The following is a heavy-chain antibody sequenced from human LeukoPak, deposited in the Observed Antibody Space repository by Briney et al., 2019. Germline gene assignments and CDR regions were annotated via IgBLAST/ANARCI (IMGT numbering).Heavy chain of an antibody. CDR3: ARREGYYFDY. CDR2: ISSTSSTI. J-gene: IGHJ4*02. V-gene: IGHV3-48*01. Sequence: GGSLRLSCSASGFTFSSYSMNWVRQAPGKGLEWVSYISSTSSTIYYADSVKGRFTISRDNSKNTLYLQMNSLRAEDTAVYYCARREGYYFDYWGQGTLVTVSS. CDR1: GFTFSSYS. D-gene: IGHD1-26*01.